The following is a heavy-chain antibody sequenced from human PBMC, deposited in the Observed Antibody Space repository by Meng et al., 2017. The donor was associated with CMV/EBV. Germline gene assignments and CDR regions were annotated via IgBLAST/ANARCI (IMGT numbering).Heavy chain of an antibody. D-gene: IGHD3-10*01. Sequence: GGSLRLSCAASGFTFSIYGMHWVRQAPGKGLVWVSRINSDGSTTNYADSVKGRFTISRDNAKNMLYLQMNRLRAEDTAVYFCAPITVVRGVLSMDVWGQGTTVTVSS. CDR1: GFTFSIYG. V-gene: IGHV3-74*01. CDR3: APITVVRGVLSMDV. J-gene: IGHJ6*02. CDR2: INSDGSTT.